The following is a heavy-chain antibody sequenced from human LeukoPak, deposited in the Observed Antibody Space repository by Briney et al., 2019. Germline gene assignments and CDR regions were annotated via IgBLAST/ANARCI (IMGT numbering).Heavy chain of an antibody. CDR3: ARRLVDSGASQVSDD. CDR2: INDSGSV. V-gene: IGHV4-39*07. J-gene: IGHJ4*02. CDR1: GDSITSGGFY. Sequence: PSETLSLTCNVSGDSITSGGFYWAWLRQPPGKGLEGFGEINDSGSVNCNPSLKNRVTLSVDTSKNQFSLRLSSVAAADTAVYYCARRLVDSGASQVSDDWGQGTLVTVSS. D-gene: IGHD2-15*01.